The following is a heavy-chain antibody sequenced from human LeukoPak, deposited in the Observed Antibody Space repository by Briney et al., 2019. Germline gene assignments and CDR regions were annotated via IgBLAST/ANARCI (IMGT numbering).Heavy chain of an antibody. Sequence: GGSLRLSCAASGFTFSSYNMNWVRQAPGKGLEWVSFISSSSTIYYADSVRGRFTISRDNAKNSLYLQMNSLRAEDTAVYCCARDTNYDRDAFDIWGQGTMVTVSS. V-gene: IGHV3-48*04. CDR2: ISSSSTI. CDR3: ARDTNYDRDAFDI. J-gene: IGHJ3*02. CDR1: GFTFSSYN. D-gene: IGHD3-22*01.